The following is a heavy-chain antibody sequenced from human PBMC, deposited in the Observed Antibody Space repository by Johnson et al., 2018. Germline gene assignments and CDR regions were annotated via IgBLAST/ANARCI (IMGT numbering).Heavy chain of an antibody. J-gene: IGHJ6*03. CDR1: GFTFSSYS. CDR3: AREQLVTYYYYYMDV. V-gene: IGHV3-21*01. D-gene: IGHD6-6*01. Sequence: VQLVQSGGGLVKPGGSLRLSCAASGFTFSSYSMNWVRQAPGKGLEWVSSISRSSSYIYYADSVKGRFTISRDNAKNSLYLQMNSLRAEDTAVYYCAREQLVTYYYYYMDVWGKGTTVTVSS. CDR2: ISRSSSYI.